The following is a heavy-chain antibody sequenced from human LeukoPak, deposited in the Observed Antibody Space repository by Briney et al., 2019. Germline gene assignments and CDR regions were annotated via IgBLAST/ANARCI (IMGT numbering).Heavy chain of an antibody. Sequence: ASVKVSCKAAGYTFTGHYMHWARQARGQGLEWMGWINPNSGDRNSAQKFQGRVTMTRDTSISTVYMELSRLGPDDTAVYYCAREGWDQRDTAAFDHWGQGTLVTVSS. D-gene: IGHD6-19*01. CDR3: AREGWDQRDTAAFDH. CDR1: GYTFTGHY. CDR2: INPNSGDR. V-gene: IGHV1-2*02. J-gene: IGHJ4*02.